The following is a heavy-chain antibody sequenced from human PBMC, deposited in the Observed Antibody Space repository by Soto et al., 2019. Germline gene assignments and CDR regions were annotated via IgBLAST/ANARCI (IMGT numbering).Heavy chain of an antibody. CDR1: GDSVSSNSAA. CDR2: TYYRSKWYS. Sequence: TLSLTCGISGDSVSSNSAAWNWIRQSPSRGLEWLGRTYYRSKWYSDYAVSVKSRITISPDTSKNQFSLHLNSVTPEDTAVYYCGRAKDYTSSSGLDVWGQGTTVTVSS. CDR3: GRAKDYTSSSGLDV. D-gene: IGHD6-6*01. V-gene: IGHV6-1*01. J-gene: IGHJ6*02.